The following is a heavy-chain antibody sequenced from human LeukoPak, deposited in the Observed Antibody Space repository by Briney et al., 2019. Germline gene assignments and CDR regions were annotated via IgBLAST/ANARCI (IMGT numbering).Heavy chain of an antibody. CDR3: ARAGGYCGRISCPYYFDY. V-gene: IGHV1-69*06. CDR1: GGTFSSHA. J-gene: IGHJ4*02. D-gene: IGHD2-15*01. CDR2: IIPIFGTA. Sequence: GASVKVSCKASGGTFSSHAISWVRQAPGQGLEWMGGIIPIFGTANYAQKFQGRVTITADKSTSTAYMDLSSLRSEDTAVYYCARAGGYCGRISCPYYFDYWGQGSLVAVSS.